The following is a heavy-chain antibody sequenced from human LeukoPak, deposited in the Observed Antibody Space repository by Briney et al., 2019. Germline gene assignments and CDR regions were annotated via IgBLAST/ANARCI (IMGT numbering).Heavy chain of an antibody. V-gene: IGHV1-18*01. J-gene: IGHJ4*02. D-gene: IGHD1-26*01. CDR3: ARYAGSYER. Sequence: ASVKVSCKASGYTFTSYGISWVRQAPGQGLEWMGWISAYNGNTNYAQKFQGRVTMTRDTSISTAYMELSRLRSDDTAVYYCARYAGSYERWGQGTLVTVSS. CDR2: ISAYNGNT. CDR1: GYTFTSYG.